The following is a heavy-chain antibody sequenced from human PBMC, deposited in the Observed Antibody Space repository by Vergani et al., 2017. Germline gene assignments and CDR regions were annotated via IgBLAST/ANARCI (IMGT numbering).Heavy chain of an antibody. Sequence: QVQLQESGPGLVKPSQTLSLTCTVSGGSISSGSYYWSWIRQPAGKGLEWIGRIYTSGSTNYNPSLKSRVTMSVDTSKNQFSLKLSSVTAADTAVYYCASKLSITMVRGVIIDSGYDYGMDFWGQGTTVTVSS. CDR1: GGSISSGSYY. CDR3: ASKLSITMVRGVIIDSGYDYGMDF. J-gene: IGHJ6*02. CDR2: IYTSGST. V-gene: IGHV4-61*02. D-gene: IGHD3-10*01.